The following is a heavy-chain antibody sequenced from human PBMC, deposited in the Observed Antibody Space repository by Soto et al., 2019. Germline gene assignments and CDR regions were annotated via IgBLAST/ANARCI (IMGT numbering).Heavy chain of an antibody. J-gene: IGHJ6*02. CDR3: ARDSSPGAIFAPPQYKGLDV. CDR1: GYTFTNYA. Sequence: ASVKVSCKTSGYTFTNYALHWVRQAPGQSLEWLGWINAGNGNTLYSQRFQGRVTITRDTSARATYMELSSLRSEETSIYYCARDSSPGAIFAPPQYKGLDVWGQGTTVTVSS. V-gene: IGHV1-3*01. CDR2: INAGNGNT. D-gene: IGHD3-3*01.